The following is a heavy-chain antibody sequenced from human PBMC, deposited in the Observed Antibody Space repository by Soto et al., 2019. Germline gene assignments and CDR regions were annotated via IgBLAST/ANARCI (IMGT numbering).Heavy chain of an antibody. D-gene: IGHD3-22*01. J-gene: IGHJ5*02. CDR3: ARASVVNQKRWFAP. CDR1: GGSISSGDYY. CDR2: IYYSGST. V-gene: IGHV4-30-4*01. Sequence: SETLSLTCTVSGGSISSGDYYWSWIRQPPGKGLEWIGYIYYSGSTYYNPSLKSRVTISVDTSKNQFSLKLSSVTAADTAVYYCARASVVNQKRWFAPSGQGTLVTVSS.